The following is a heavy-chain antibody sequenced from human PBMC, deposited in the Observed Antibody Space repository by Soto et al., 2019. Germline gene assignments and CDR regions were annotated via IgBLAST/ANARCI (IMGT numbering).Heavy chain of an antibody. D-gene: IGHD1-26*01. V-gene: IGHV3-30-3*01. CDR1: GFTFSSYA. Sequence: PGGSLRLSCAASGFTFSSYAMHWVRQAPGKGLEWVAVISYDGSNKYYADSVKGRFTISRDNSKNTLYLQMNSLRAEDTAVYYCASSEWVVHDLLLGYGMDVWGQGXTVTVYS. J-gene: IGHJ6*02. CDR2: ISYDGSNK. CDR3: ASSEWVVHDLLLGYGMDV.